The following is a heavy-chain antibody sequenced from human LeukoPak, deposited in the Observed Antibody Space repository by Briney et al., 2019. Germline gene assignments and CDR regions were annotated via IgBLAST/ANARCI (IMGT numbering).Heavy chain of an antibody. D-gene: IGHD3-3*01. CDR2: IYYSGST. J-gene: IGHJ6*02. CDR3: ARGISTMDV. CDR1: GGSISTYS. Sequence: SETLSLTCTVSGGSISTYSWTWIRQPPGKGLEWIGNIYYSGSTNYNPSLKSRVTISVDTSKNQFSLSLSSVTAADTAVYYCARGISTMDVWGQGTTVTVSS. V-gene: IGHV4-59*01.